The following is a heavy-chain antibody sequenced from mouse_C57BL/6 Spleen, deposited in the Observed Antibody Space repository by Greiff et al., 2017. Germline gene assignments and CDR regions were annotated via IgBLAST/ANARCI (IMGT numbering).Heavy chain of an antibody. J-gene: IGHJ1*03. CDR1: GYTFTSYW. Sequence: QVQLQQPGTELVKPGASVKLSCKASGYTFTSYWMHWVKQRPGQGLEWIGNINPSNGGTNYNKKFKSKATLTVDKSSSTAYMQLSSLTSEDSAVYYGAKSGYDGSSYWYFDVWGTGTTVTVSS. D-gene: IGHD1-1*01. CDR3: AKSGYDGSSYWYFDV. V-gene: IGHV1-53*01. CDR2: INPSNGGT.